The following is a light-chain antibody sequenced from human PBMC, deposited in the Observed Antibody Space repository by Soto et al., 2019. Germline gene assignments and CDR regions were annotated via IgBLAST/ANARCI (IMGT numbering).Light chain of an antibody. CDR2: DVS. CDR3: QQFKSDTWT. V-gene: IGKV1-5*01. Sequence: DIQITQSPSTLSASVGDRVTSTCRASQNIERWLAWYQQKPGKAPKLLLYDVSSLESGVPSRFSGSGSATEFILTINGLQPDDFATYFCQQFKSDTWTFGQGTKVDIK. J-gene: IGKJ1*01. CDR1: QNIERW.